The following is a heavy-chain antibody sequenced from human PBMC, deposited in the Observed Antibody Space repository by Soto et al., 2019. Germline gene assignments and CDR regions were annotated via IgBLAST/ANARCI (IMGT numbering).Heavy chain of an antibody. D-gene: IGHD2-15*01. CDR1: GFTFSTFA. CDR2: IGAGGTLT. V-gene: IGHV3-23*01. CDR3: AKYPVVAVTAGQRYFDY. Sequence: PGGSLRLSCTASGFTFSTFAMNWVRQAPGKGLEWVSTIGAGGTLTYYADSVKGRFTVSRDNSKNTLFLRMNSLRAEDTAIYYCAKYPVVAVTAGQRYFDYWGQGTQVTVSS. J-gene: IGHJ4*02.